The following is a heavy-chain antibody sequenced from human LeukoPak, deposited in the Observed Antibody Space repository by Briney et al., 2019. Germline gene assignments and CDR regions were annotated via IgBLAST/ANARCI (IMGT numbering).Heavy chain of an antibody. V-gene: IGHV1-69*13. CDR3: ARDVSGDNWFDP. D-gene: IGHD2-15*01. CDR2: IIPIFGTA. Sequence: ASVKVSCKASGGTFSSYAISWVRQAPGQGLEWMGGIIPIFGTANYAQKFQGRVTITADESTSTAYMELSSLRSEDTAVYYCARDVSGDNWFDPWGQGALVTVSS. J-gene: IGHJ5*02. CDR1: GGTFSSYA.